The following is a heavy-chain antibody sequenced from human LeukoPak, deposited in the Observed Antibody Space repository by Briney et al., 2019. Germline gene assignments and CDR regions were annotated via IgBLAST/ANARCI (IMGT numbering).Heavy chain of an antibody. J-gene: IGHJ4*02. D-gene: IGHD5-12*01. CDR1: GGTFSSYA. Sequence: SVKVSCKASGGTFSSYAISWVRQAPGQGLEWMGRIIPILGIANYAQKFQGRVTITADKSTSTAYMELSSLRSEDTAVYYCARAGRHSGYDPLDYWGQGTLVTVSS. CDR2: IIPILGIA. CDR3: ARAGRHSGYDPLDY. V-gene: IGHV1-69*04.